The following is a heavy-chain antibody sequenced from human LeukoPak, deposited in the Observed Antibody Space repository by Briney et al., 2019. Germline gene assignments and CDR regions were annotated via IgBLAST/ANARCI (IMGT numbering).Heavy chain of an antibody. CDR2: IYHSGST. D-gene: IGHD1-26*01. CDR3: ARGESYVDASDI. J-gene: IGHJ3*02. Sequence: ESSQTLSLTCAVSGGSISSGGYSWSWIRQPPGKGLEWIGYIYHSGSTYYNPSLKSRVTISVDRSKNQFSLKLSSVTAADTAVYYCARGESYVDASDIWGQGTMVTVSS. V-gene: IGHV4-30-2*01. CDR1: GGSISSGGYS.